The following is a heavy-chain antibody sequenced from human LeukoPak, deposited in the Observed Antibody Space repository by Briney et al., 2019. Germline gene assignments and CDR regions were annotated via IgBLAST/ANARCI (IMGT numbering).Heavy chain of an antibody. Sequence: PSETLSLTCAVSGGSISSGGYSWSWIRQPPGKGLEWIGYIYYSGSTNYNPSLKSRVTISVDTSKNQFSLKLSSVTAADTAVYYCARETDSSGSFDYWGQGTLVTVSS. CDR3: ARETDSSGSFDY. CDR1: GGSISSGGYS. D-gene: IGHD3-22*01. CDR2: IYYSGST. J-gene: IGHJ4*02. V-gene: IGHV4-61*08.